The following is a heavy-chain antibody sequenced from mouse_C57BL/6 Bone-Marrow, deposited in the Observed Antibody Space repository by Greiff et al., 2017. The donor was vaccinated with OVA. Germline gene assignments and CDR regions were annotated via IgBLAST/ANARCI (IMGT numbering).Heavy chain of an antibody. D-gene: IGHD2-3*01. CDR1: GYTFTSYG. CDR2: IYPRSGNT. CDR3: ASYDSYPAWFAY. J-gene: IGHJ3*01. V-gene: IGHV1-81*01. Sequence: QVQLQQSGAELVRPGASVKLSCKASGYTFTSYGISWVKQRTGQGLEWIGEIYPRSGNTNYNEKFKGKATLTADKSSSTAYMKLRSLTSEDSAVYFCASYDSYPAWFAYWGQGTLVTVSA.